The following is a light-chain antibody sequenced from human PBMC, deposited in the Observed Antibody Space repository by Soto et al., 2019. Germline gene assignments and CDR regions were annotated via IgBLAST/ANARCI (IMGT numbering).Light chain of an antibody. CDR3: SSLTSTNTLA. CDR2: EVS. J-gene: IGLJ2*01. CDR1: SSDVGGYNY. Sequence: QSALTQPASVSGSPGQSITISCTGTSSDVGGYNYVSWYQQHPGKAPKLMIYEVSYRPSGVSNRFSGSKSGNTASLTISGLQVEDEAGYYCSSLTSTNTLAFGGGTKLTVL. V-gene: IGLV2-14*01.